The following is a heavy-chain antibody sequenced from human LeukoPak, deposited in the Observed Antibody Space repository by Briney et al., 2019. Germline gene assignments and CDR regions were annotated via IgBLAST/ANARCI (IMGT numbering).Heavy chain of an antibody. J-gene: IGHJ6*02. D-gene: IGHD2-21*01. CDR3: AKSIPTSYYYYGMDV. CDR1: GFTFSDFY. V-gene: IGHV3-11*01. CDR2: ISSSGSPT. Sequence: GGSLRLSCAASGFTFSDFYMSWIRQAPGKGLEWISYISSSGSPTYYADSVKGRFTISRDNAKNSLYLEMNSLRAEDTAVYYCAKSIPTSYYYYGMDVWGQGTTVTVSS.